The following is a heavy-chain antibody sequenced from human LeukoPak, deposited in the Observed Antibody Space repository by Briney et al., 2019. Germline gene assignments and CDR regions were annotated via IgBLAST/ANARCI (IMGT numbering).Heavy chain of an antibody. CDR2: IYYSGST. CDR3: AASLRFLEWSDEDNWFDP. V-gene: IGHV4-61*05. J-gene: IGHJ5*02. CDR1: GGSISSSSYY. D-gene: IGHD3-3*01. Sequence: SETLSLTCTVSGGSISSSSYYWGWIRQPPGKGLEWIGYIYYSGSTNYNPSLKSRVTISVDTSKNQFSLKLSSVTAADTAVYYCAASLRFLEWSDEDNWFDPWGQGTLVTVSS.